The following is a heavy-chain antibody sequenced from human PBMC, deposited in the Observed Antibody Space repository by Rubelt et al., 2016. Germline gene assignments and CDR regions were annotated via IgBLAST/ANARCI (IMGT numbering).Heavy chain of an antibody. CDR2: IIPILGIA. CDR1: GGTFSSYA. V-gene: IGHV1-69*04. J-gene: IGHJ3*02. CDR3: ARDVIVVVPAAPDAFDI. Sequence: QVQPVQSGAEVKKPGSSVKVSCKASGGTFSSYAISWVRQAPGQGLEWMGRIIPILGIANYAQKFQGRVTITADKSTSTAYMELSSLRSEDTAVYYCARDVIVVVPAAPDAFDIWGQGTMVTVSS. D-gene: IGHD2-2*01.